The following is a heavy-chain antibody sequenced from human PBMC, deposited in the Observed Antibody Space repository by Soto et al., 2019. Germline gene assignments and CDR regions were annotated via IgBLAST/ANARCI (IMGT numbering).Heavy chain of an antibody. CDR3: AKDGAGGGSSDY. D-gene: IGHD6-6*01. J-gene: IGHJ4*02. V-gene: IGHV3-30*18. Sequence: GGSLRLSCAASGFTFSSYGMHWVRQAPGKGLEWVAVISYDGSNKYYADSVKDRFTISRDNSKNTLYLQMNSLRAEDTAVYCWAKDGAGGGSSDYWGQGTLVTVSS. CDR1: GFTFSSYG. CDR2: ISYDGSNK.